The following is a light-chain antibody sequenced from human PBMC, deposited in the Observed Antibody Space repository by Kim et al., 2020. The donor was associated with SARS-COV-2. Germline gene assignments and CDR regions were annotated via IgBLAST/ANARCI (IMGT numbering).Light chain of an antibody. CDR2: GAS. CDR1: QSVSSSY. CDR3: QQYGSSPFT. V-gene: IGKV3-20*01. Sequence: SPWESATLSCRASQSVSSSYLAWYQQKPGQAPRLLIYGASSRATGIPDRFSGSGSGTDFTLTISRLEPEDFAVYYCQQYGSSPFTFGPGTKVDIK. J-gene: IGKJ3*01.